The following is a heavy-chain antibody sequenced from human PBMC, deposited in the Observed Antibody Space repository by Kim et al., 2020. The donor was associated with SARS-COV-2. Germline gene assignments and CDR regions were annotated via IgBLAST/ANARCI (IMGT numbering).Heavy chain of an antibody. CDR2: P. CDR3: ARVPTQKAFDI. Sequence: PTDAQDFTGRFAFSLDTSVSTAYLQISSLKAEDTAVYYCARVPTQKAFDIWGQGTMLTVSS. V-gene: IGHV7-4-1*02. J-gene: IGHJ3*02.